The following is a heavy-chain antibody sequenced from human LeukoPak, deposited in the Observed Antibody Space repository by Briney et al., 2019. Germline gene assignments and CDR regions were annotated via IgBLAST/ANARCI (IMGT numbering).Heavy chain of an antibody. Sequence: SGTLSLTCTVSGVSISSVGYYGSWIRQYPGKGLEWIGYISDSGNTYYNPSLKSRVTISVDKSKNQFSPKLSSVTAADTAVSYCARENIAAAGTRVPGASDAFDIWGQGTMVTVSS. CDR3: ARENIAAAGTRVPGASDAFDI. CDR1: GVSISSVGYY. V-gene: IGHV4-31*03. CDR2: ISDSGNT. J-gene: IGHJ3*02. D-gene: IGHD6-13*01.